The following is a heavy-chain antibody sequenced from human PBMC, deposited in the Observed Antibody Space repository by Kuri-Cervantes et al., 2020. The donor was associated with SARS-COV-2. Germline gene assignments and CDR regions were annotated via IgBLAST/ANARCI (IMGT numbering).Heavy chain of an antibody. CDR3: ARAGTGPHWYFDL. Sequence: SLTHFCADSGVAFSSYGMHWVRQAPGKGLEWVAVISYDGSNKYYADSVKGRFTISRDNSKNTLYPQMNSLRAEDTAVYYCARAGTGPHWYFDLWGRGTLVTVSS. CDR1: GVAFSSYG. J-gene: IGHJ2*01. CDR2: ISYDGSNK. V-gene: IGHV3-30-3*01. D-gene: IGHD6-13*01.